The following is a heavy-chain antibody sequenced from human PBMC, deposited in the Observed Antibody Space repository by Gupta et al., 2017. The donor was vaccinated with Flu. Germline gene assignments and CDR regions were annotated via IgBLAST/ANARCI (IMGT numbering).Heavy chain of an antibody. Sequence: EVQLVESGGGLVQPGGSLRLSCAASGFTFSSYDLHWVRQATGKGLEWVSAIGTAGDTYYPGSVKGRFTIFRENAKNSLYLQMNSLRAGDTAVYYCARRGYSYGINWYFDLWGRGTLVTVSS. CDR1: GFTFSSYD. D-gene: IGHD5-18*01. CDR3: ARRGYSYGINWYFDL. CDR2: IGTAGDT. J-gene: IGHJ2*01. V-gene: IGHV3-13*01.